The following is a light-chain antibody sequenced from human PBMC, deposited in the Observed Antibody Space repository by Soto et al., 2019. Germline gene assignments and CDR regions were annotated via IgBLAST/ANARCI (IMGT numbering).Light chain of an antibody. CDR2: KAP. CDR3: QQYNSFPT. Sequence: DIQMTQSPSTLSASVGDRVTITCRASQSISSWLAWYQQKPGKAPKLLIYKAPSLESGVPSRFSGSGSGTEFTLTISSLQPDDFATYYCQQYNSFPTFDQGTKVEIK. V-gene: IGKV1-5*03. J-gene: IGKJ1*01. CDR1: QSISSW.